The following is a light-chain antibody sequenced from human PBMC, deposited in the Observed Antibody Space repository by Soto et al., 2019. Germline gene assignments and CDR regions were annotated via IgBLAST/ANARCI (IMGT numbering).Light chain of an antibody. CDR1: QTIFSW. CDR3: QQYYFYAHT. J-gene: IGKJ3*01. CDR2: KAS. Sequence: IQMTQSPSTLSASVGDRVSITCRASQTIFSWLAWYQQKPGKAPKLVIYKASSLESGVPSRYSGSGSGTEFTLTISGLQPDDFATYYCQQYYFYAHTFGPGTKVDIK. V-gene: IGKV1-5*03.